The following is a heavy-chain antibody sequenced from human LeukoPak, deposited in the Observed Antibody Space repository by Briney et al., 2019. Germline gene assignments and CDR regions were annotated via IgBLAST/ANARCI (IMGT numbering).Heavy chain of an antibody. CDR3: ARGSSPYSGSSDFDY. D-gene: IGHD1-26*01. Sequence: ASVKVSCRASGYTFTSYDINWVRQATGQGLEWMGWMYPNSGNTGYAQKFQGRVTMTRNTSISTAYMELSSLRSEDTAVYYCARGSSPYSGSSDFDYWGQGTLVTVSS. J-gene: IGHJ4*02. V-gene: IGHV1-8*01. CDR1: GYTFTSYD. CDR2: MYPNSGNT.